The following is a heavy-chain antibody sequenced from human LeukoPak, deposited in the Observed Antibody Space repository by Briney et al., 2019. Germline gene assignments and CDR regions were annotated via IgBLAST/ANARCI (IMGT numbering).Heavy chain of an antibody. CDR2: INHSGST. D-gene: IGHD3-22*01. CDR1: GFTFSNAW. CDR3: ASTLYYYDSSGKTFDY. J-gene: IGHJ4*02. Sequence: PGGSLRLSCAASGFTFSNAWMSWIRQPPGKGLEWIGEINHSGSTNYNPSLKSRVTISVDTSKNQFSLKLSSVTAADTAVYYCASTLYYYDSSGKTFDYWGQGTLVTVSS. V-gene: IGHV4-34*01.